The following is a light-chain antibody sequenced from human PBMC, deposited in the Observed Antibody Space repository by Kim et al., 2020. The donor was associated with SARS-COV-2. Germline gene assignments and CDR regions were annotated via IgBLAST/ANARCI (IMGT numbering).Light chain of an antibody. Sequence: VSPGESSTRSCRASQSVISNLAWYQQKPGQPPRLLIYGASTRATGIPARFSGCGSGTEFTLTISNLQSEDFAVYHCQQYSKWPLTFGGGTKVDIK. CDR3: QQYSKWPLT. V-gene: IGKV3-15*01. J-gene: IGKJ4*01. CDR2: GAS. CDR1: QSVISN.